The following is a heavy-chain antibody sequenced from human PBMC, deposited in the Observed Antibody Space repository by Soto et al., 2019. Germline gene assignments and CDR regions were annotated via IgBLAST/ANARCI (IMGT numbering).Heavy chain of an antibody. J-gene: IGHJ4*02. Sequence: SETLSLTCTVSGGSISSSSYYWGWIRQPPGKGLEWIGSIYYSGSTYYNPSLKSRVTISVETSKNQLSLKLSSVTAADTAVYYCERLLINMVRGANFDDWGQGTLVT. CDR3: ERLLINMVRGANFDD. D-gene: IGHD3-10*01. CDR1: GGSISSSSYY. V-gene: IGHV4-39*01. CDR2: IYYSGST.